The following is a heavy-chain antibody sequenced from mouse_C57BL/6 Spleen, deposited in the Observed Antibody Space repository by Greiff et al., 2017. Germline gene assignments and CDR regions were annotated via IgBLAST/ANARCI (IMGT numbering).Heavy chain of an antibody. CDR2: IDPEDGET. CDR3: ALLRDWYFDV. D-gene: IGHD1-1*01. V-gene: IGHV14-2*01. J-gene: IGHJ1*03. CDR1: GFNIKDYY. Sequence: EVQGVESGAELVKPGASVKLSCTASGFNIKDYYMHWVKQRTEQGLEWIGRIDPEDGETTYAPQFPGKATLTADTSSNTAYQPHSSLTSEDTAVYYCALLRDWYFDVWGTGTTVTVSS.